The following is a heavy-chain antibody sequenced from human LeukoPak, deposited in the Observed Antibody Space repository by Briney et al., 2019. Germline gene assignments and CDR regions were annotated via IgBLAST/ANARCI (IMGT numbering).Heavy chain of an antibody. CDR1: EFTFSTYN. V-gene: IGHV3-23*01. CDR3: AKDLGYYDSSGYLNYFDY. D-gene: IGHD3-22*01. CDR2: ISGSGGST. J-gene: IGHJ4*02. Sequence: GGSLRLSCAASEFTFSTYNMHWVRQAPGKGLEWVSAISGSGGSTYYADSVKGRFTISRDNSKNTLYLQMNSLRAEDTAVYYCAKDLGYYDSSGYLNYFDYWGQGTLVTVSS.